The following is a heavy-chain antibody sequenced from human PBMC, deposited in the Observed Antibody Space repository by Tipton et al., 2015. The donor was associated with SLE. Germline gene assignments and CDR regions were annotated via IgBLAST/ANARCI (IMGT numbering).Heavy chain of an antibody. CDR3: VRLELPATKADY. CDR1: GFSISSYY. V-gene: IGHV4-38-2*02. D-gene: IGHD5-24*01. J-gene: IGHJ4*02. CDR2: IYHSGTT. Sequence: TLSLTCTVSGFSISSYYWGWIRQPPGKGLEWLGTIYHSGTTYYNPYLKSRLTLSIDTSKNQFSLKRSSVTAADTAVYYCVRLELPATKADYWGPGTLVTVSS.